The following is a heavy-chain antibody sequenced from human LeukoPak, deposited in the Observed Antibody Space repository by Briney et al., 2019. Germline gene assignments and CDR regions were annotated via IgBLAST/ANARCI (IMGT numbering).Heavy chain of an antibody. J-gene: IGHJ6*02. CDR2: ISGNGGST. D-gene: IGHD3-10*01. Sequence: PGGSLRLPCSASGFTLSTYAMHWVRQAPGKGLEHVSVISGNGGSTYYADSVKGRFTISRDTSKDTLYLQMSSLRLEDTAVYYCVRSALFLWCGEGWYGMDVRGQGTTVTVYS. CDR1: GFTLSTYA. CDR3: VRSALFLWCGEGWYGMDV. V-gene: IGHV3-64D*06.